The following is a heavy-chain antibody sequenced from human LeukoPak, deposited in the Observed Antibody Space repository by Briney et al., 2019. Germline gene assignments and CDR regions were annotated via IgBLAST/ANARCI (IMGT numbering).Heavy chain of an antibody. D-gene: IGHD4-17*01. J-gene: IGHJ4*02. CDR1: GYTFTGYY. CDR2: INPNSGGT. Sequence: ASVKVSCKASGYTFTGYYMHWVRQAPGQGLEWMGRINPNSGGTNYAQKFQGRGTMTRDTSISTAYMELSRLRSDDTAVYYCARGSRGLPVFFDRRAHDYGDYEDYWGQGTLVTVSS. V-gene: IGHV1-2*06. CDR3: ARGSRGLPVFFDRRAHDYGDYEDY.